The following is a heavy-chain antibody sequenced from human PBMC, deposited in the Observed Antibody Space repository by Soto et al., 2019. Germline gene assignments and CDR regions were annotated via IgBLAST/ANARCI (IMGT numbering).Heavy chain of an antibody. CDR2: VSYDGRNK. J-gene: IGHJ4*02. CDR1: GFSFSNYG. CDR3: AREVVLFCGNGYWPTDN. Sequence: QVQLVESGGGVVQPGRSLRLSCVGSGFSFSNYGVHWVRQPPGKGLEWMAVVSYDGRNKFYADSVQGRFAISRDNSNGTVIHLRNGLGPVETVVCYCAREVVLFCGNGYWPTDNWGQGTLVRVSS. V-gene: IGHV3-30*03. D-gene: IGHD3-22*01.